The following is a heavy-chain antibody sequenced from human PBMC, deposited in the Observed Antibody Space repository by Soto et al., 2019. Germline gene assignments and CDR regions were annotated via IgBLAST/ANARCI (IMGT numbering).Heavy chain of an antibody. CDR3: AKWRGMGGTMVRGVMAAFDI. CDR2: ISAYNGNT. Sequence: QVQLVQSGAEVKKPGASVKVSCKASGYTFTSYGISWVRQAPGQGLEWMGWISAYNGNTNYAQKLQGRVTMTTDTSTSTAYMELRSLRSDDTAVYYCAKWRGMGGTMVRGVMAAFDIWGQGTMVTVSS. J-gene: IGHJ3*02. CDR1: GYTFTSYG. V-gene: IGHV1-18*04. D-gene: IGHD3-10*01.